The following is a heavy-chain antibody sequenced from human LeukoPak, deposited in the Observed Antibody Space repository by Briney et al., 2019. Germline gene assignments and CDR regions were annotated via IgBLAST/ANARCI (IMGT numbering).Heavy chain of an antibody. Sequence: SETLSLTCAVSGYSISSGYYGGGIRQPPGQGLGWIGSIYQSGSTYYNPSLKSRVTISVDTSKNQFSLKLSSVTAADTAVYYCARRRITMVRGEGWFDPWGQGTLVTVSS. CDR1: GYSISSGYY. CDR2: IYQSGST. J-gene: IGHJ5*02. V-gene: IGHV4-38-2*01. CDR3: ARRRITMVRGEGWFDP. D-gene: IGHD3-10*01.